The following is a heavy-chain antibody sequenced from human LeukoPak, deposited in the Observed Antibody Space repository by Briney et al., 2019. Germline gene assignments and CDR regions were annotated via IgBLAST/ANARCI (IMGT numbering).Heavy chain of an antibody. CDR1: GFTFSSYS. CDR3: AASRQPTYYDILTGQSPPNYYYYGMDV. D-gene: IGHD3-9*01. Sequence: PGGSLRLSCAASGFTFSSYSMNWVRQAPGKGLEWLSYISSSSSTIYYADSVKGRFTISRDNAKNSLYLQMNSLRAEDTAVYYCAASRQPTYYDILTGQSPPNYYYYGMDVWGQGTTVTVSS. V-gene: IGHV3-48*04. CDR2: ISSSSSTI. J-gene: IGHJ6*02.